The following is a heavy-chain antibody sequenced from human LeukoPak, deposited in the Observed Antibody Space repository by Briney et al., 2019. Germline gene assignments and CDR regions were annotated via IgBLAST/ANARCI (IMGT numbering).Heavy chain of an antibody. CDR2: INPNSGGT. D-gene: IGHD6-19*01. CDR1: GYTFTGYC. Sequence: GASVKVSCKASGYTFTGYCMHWVRQAPGQGLEWMGRINPNSGGTNYAQKFQGRVTMTRDTSISTAYMELSRLRSDDTAVYYCAREYSSGWYGNYWGQGTLVTVSS. CDR3: AREYSSGWYGNY. V-gene: IGHV1-2*06. J-gene: IGHJ4*02.